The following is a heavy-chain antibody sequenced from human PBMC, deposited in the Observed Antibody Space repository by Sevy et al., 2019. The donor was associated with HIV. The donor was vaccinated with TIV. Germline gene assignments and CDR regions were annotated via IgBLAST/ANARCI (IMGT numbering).Heavy chain of an antibody. V-gene: IGHV3-7*01. CDR1: GFTFSSYW. CDR2: IKQDGSEK. CDR3: ARDAPSYSSSWSEENWFDP. D-gene: IGHD6-13*01. Sequence: GGSLRLSCAASGFTFSSYWMSWVRQAPGKGLEWVANIKQDGSEKYYVDSVKGRFTISRDNAKNSLYLQMNSLRAEDTPVYYCARDAPSYSSSWSEENWFDPWGQGTLVTVSS. J-gene: IGHJ5*02.